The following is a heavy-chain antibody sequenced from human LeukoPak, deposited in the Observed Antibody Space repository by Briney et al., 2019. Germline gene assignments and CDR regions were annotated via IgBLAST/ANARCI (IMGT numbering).Heavy chain of an antibody. Sequence: SETLSLTCAASGYIITGGYYWGCLRQPPGTGLEWIGSIYHSGNAYFNPSLKSRVTISVDTSKNQFSPKLTSVTAADTAVYYCSRVPIMECGSCSNWYFDLWGRGTLVTVSS. V-gene: IGHV4-38-2*01. J-gene: IGHJ2*01. CDR2: IYHSGNA. CDR1: GYIITGGYY. CDR3: SRVPIMECGSCSNWYFDL. D-gene: IGHD2-15*01.